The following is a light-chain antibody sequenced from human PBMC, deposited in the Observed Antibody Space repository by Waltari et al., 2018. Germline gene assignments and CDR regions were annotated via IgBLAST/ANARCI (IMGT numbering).Light chain of an antibody. J-gene: IGLJ2*01. CDR2: DVS. CDR1: SRDACGYNS. Sequence: QSALTQPRHVSGPPGPSVPISCSGTSRDACGYNSVPWYQQHPSKAHKLMIYDVSKRPSGVPDRFSGSKSGNTASLTISGLQAEDEADYYCCSYAGSYVVVFGGGTKLTVL. V-gene: IGLV2-11*01. CDR3: CSYAGSYVVV.